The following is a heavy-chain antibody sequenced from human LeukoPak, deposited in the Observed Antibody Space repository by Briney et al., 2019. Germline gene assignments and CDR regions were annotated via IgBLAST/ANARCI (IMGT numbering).Heavy chain of an antibody. J-gene: IGHJ4*02. CDR3: ARGLQQPQRVGHDY. D-gene: IGHD6-13*01. V-gene: IGHV4-34*01. CDR1: GGSFSGYY. Sequence: SETLSLTCAVYGGSFSGYYWGWIRQPPGKGLEWIGEINHSGSTNYNPSLKSRVTISVDTSKNQFSLKLSSVTAADTAVYYCARGLQQPQRVGHDYRGQGTLVTVSS. CDR2: INHSGST.